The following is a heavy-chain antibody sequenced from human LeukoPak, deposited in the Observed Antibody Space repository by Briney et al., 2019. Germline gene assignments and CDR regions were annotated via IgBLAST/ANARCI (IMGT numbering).Heavy chain of an antibody. CDR3: ARDRCSSTSCYTHYFDY. Sequence: GGSLRLSCAASGFTFSSYGMHWVRQAPGKGLEWVAVISYDGSNKYYADSVKGRFTISGDTSKNTLYLQMNSLRAEDTAVYYCARDRCSSTSCYTHYFDYWGQGTLVTVSS. CDR1: GFTFSSYG. D-gene: IGHD2-2*02. J-gene: IGHJ4*02. V-gene: IGHV3-30*19. CDR2: ISYDGSNK.